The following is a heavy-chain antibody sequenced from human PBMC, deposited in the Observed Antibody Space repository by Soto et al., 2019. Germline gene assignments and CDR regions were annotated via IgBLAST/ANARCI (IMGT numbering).Heavy chain of an antibody. D-gene: IGHD4-17*01. J-gene: IGHJ4*02. CDR3: ARRYGDCFDY. CDR2: ISYSGST. Sequence: PSETLSLTCTVSGDSISSYYWSWIRQPPGKGLEWIGYISYSGSTNYNTSLTSRVTISVETSKNQFYLKLSSVNDAATAVYYCARRYGDCFDYWGEGTMVPVSS. CDR1: GDSISSYY. V-gene: IGHV4-59*08.